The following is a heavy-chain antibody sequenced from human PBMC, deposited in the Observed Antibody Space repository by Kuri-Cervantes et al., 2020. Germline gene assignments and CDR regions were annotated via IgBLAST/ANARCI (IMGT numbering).Heavy chain of an antibody. CDR3: SREFKQWLVLGAAFDF. D-gene: IGHD6-19*01. Sequence: SETLSLTCTVSGDGLSTYYWTWIRQSPRKGLEWLGYIYHSGSTYYNPSLKSRVTISVDMSRNQFSLHLASVTTADTAVYYCSREFKQWLVLGAAFDFWGQGTMVTVSS. J-gene: IGHJ3*01. CDR1: GDGLSTYY. V-gene: IGHV4-59*01. CDR2: IYHSGST.